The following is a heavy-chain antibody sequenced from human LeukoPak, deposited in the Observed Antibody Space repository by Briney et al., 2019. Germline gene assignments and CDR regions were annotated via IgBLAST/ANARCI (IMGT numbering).Heavy chain of an antibody. V-gene: IGHV1-8*03. J-gene: IGHJ4*02. CDR2: MNPNSGYT. CDR1: GYTFTTYD. CDR3: ARVAGSIDY. Sequence: ASVKVSCTASGYTFTTYDINWVRQAPGQGLEWMGWMNPNSGYTGYAQKFQGRVTITRDTSISTAYMELSSLRSEATAVYYCARVAGSIDYWGQGTLVTVSS. D-gene: IGHD6-19*01.